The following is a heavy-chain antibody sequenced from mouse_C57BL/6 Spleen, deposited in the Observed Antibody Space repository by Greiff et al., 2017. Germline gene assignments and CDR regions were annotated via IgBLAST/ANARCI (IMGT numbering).Heavy chain of an antibody. D-gene: IGHD1-1*01. CDR3: TRGDYGSSYVRGYFDY. V-gene: IGHV1-15*01. J-gene: IGHJ2*01. Sequence: QVQLQQSGAELVRPGASVTLSCKASGYTFTDYEMHWVKQTPVHGLEWIGAIDPETGGTAYNQKFKGKAILTADKSSSTAYMELRSLTSEDSAVYYCTRGDYGSSYVRGYFDYWGQGTTLTVSS. CDR2: IDPETGGT. CDR1: GYTFTDYE.